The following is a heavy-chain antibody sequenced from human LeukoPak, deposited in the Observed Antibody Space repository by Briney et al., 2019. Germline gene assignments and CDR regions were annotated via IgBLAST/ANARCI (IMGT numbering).Heavy chain of an antibody. Sequence: GGSLRLSCAASGFTFSSYCMHWVRQAPGKGLVWVSRINSNGSSTNYADSVKVRFTISRDNAKNTLYLQMNSLRAEDTDVYYCARALRSGYYDSSGFNGDDHWGQGTLVTVSS. V-gene: IGHV3-74*01. CDR1: GFTFSSYC. CDR2: INSNGSST. D-gene: IGHD3-22*01. CDR3: ARALRSGYYDSSGFNGDDH. J-gene: IGHJ4*02.